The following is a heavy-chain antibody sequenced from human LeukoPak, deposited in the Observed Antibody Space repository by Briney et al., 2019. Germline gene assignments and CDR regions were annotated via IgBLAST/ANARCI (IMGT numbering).Heavy chain of an antibody. V-gene: IGHV3-7*04. CDR2: IKQDGSEK. CDR3: AREGSSSSSWYSSY. J-gene: IGHJ4*02. CDR1: GFTFSSYW. Sequence: GGSLRLSCAASGFTFSSYWMSWVRQAPGKGLEWVAKIKQDGSEKYYVDSVKGRFTISRDNAKNSMYPQMNSLRAEDTAVYYCAREGSSSSSWYSSYWGQGTLVTVTS. D-gene: IGHD6-13*01.